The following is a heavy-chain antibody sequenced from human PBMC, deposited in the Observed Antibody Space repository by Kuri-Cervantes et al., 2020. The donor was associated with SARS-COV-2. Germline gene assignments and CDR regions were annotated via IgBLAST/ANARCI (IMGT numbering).Heavy chain of an antibody. CDR1: GGSISSGSYY. J-gene: IGHJ5*02. D-gene: IGHD1-7*01. CDR3: ARSQGYNWNYGWFDP. Sequence: SETLSLTCTVSGGSISSGSYYWSWIRQPPGKGLEWIGEINHSGSTNYNPSLKSRVTISVDTSKNQFSLKLSSVTAADTAVYYCARSQGYNWNYGWFDPWGQGTLVTVSS. CDR2: INHSGST. V-gene: IGHV4-39*07.